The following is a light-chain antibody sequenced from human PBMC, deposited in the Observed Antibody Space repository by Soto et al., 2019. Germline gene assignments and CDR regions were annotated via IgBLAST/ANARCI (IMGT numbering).Light chain of an antibody. V-gene: IGKV3-20*01. CDR3: QQYNNWPLT. CDR1: QSVTSNY. Sequence: VVTLSPATVSLSPGERATLSCRASQSVTSNYLAWYQQTPGQATRLLFFGASIRATGIPDRFSGSGSGTDFTLTISRLEPEDSAVYYCQQYNNWPLTFGHGTKVDI. CDR2: GAS. J-gene: IGKJ1*01.